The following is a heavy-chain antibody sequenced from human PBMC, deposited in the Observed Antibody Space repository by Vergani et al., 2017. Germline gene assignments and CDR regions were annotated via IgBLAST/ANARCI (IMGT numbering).Heavy chain of an antibody. CDR1: GFTFSSYA. Sequence: QVQLVESGGGVVQPGRSLRLSCAASGFTFSSYAMHWVRQAPGKGLEWVAVISYDGSNKYYADSVKGRFTISRDNSKNTLYLQMNSLRAEDTAVYYCAKTAGYYYDRGDFDIWGQGTMVTVSS. D-gene: IGHD3-22*01. CDR3: AKTAGYYYDRGDFDI. J-gene: IGHJ3*02. V-gene: IGHV3-30*18. CDR2: ISYDGSNK.